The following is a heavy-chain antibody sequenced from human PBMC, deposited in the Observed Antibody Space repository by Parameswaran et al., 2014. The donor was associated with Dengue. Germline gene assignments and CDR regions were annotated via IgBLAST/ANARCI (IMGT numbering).Heavy chain of an antibody. Sequence: LKISCAASGFTFSSYWMSWVRQAPGKGLEWVANIKQDGSEKYYVDSVKGRFTISRDNAKNSLYLQMNSLRAEDTAVYYCAREGLWFGELIDYWGQGTLVTVSS. V-gene: IGHV3-7*01. CDR3: AREGLWFGELIDY. D-gene: IGHD3-10*01. CDR2: IKQDGSEK. J-gene: IGHJ4*02. CDR1: GFTFSSYW.